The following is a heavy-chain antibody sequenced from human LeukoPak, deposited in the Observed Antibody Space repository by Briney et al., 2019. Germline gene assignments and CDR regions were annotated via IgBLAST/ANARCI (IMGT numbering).Heavy chain of an antibody. CDR3: ARGDNDSSGYYGAFHI. Sequence: SETLSLTCTVSGGSISSSNYYWGWIRQPPGKGQEWIGSIYYSGNTFYNPSPKSRVTISVDTSKNQFSLKLSSVTAADTAVYYCARGDNDSSGYYGAFHIWGQGTMVTVSS. D-gene: IGHD3-22*01. V-gene: IGHV4-39*01. J-gene: IGHJ3*02. CDR1: GGSISSSNYY. CDR2: IYYSGNT.